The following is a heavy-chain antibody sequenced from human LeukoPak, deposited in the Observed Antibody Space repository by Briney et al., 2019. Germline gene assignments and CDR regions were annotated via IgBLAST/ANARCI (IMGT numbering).Heavy chain of an antibody. V-gene: IGHV4-34*01. CDR3: ARAVFDSSTLSN. Sequence: SETLSLTCAVYGGSFSGYYWSWIRQPPGKGLEWIGEINHSGSTNYNPSLKSRLTLSMDTSKNQFSLNLNSVTAADTAMYYCARAVFDSSTLSNWGQGTLVTVSS. D-gene: IGHD6-13*01. CDR1: GGSFSGYY. J-gene: IGHJ4*02. CDR2: INHSGST.